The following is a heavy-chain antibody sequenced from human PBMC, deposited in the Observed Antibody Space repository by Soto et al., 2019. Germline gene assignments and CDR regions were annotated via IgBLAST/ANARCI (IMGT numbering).Heavy chain of an antibody. CDR2: ISYEGRNK. Sequence: QVQLVESGGDVVQPGRSLRLSCAVSGFTFSLFGMHWVRQAPGKGLEWVAFISYEGRNKYYVDSVKGRFTISRDNSKNTLFQKRDRLEPENTVVYYWGKGRDSPLLRGQYFDNGGQGPQVPVSS. J-gene: IGHJ4*02. V-gene: IGHV3-30*18. CDR1: GFTFSLFG. CDR3: GKGRDSPLLRGQYFDN.